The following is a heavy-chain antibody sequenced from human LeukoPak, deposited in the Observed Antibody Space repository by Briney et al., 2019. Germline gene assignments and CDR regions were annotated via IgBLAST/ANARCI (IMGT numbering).Heavy chain of an antibody. CDR2: ISYDGSNK. D-gene: IGHD2-2*01. CDR3: ARTVPAADLPDY. J-gene: IGHJ4*02. CDR1: GFTFSSYA. Sequence: PGGSLRLSCAASGFTFSSYAMHWVRQAPGKGLEWVAVISYDGSNKYYADSVKGRFTISRDNSKNTLYLQMNSLRAEDTAVYYCARTVPAADLPDYWGQGTLVTVSS. V-gene: IGHV3-30*04.